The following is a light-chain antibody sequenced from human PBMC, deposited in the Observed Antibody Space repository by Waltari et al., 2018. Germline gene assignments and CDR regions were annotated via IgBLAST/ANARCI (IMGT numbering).Light chain of an antibody. Sequence: QSALTQPASVSGTHGQSITISCRGTTSDVGSYDLVSWYQHHPGEAPKLLICEVFKRPPDTSSRFSGAKSGSTASLTISGLQPEDEADYYCCSYAGRGTYVFGSGTKVTVL. CDR3: CSYAGRGTYV. CDR1: TSDVGSYDL. CDR2: EVF. V-gene: IGLV2-23*02. J-gene: IGLJ1*01.